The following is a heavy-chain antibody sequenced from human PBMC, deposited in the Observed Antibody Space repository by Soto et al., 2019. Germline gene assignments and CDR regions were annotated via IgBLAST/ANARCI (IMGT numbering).Heavy chain of an antibody. Sequence: SETLSLTCTVSGGSIISDTYYWMWIRQPPGKGLEWIGYIYYSGSTYYNPSLKSRLIISLDTSKNQFSLKLSSVTAADTAVYYCASTSYFDNSSSAYWGQGTLVTVSS. CDR2: IYYSGST. J-gene: IGHJ4*02. CDR3: ASTSYFDNSSSAY. D-gene: IGHD3-22*01. CDR1: GGSIISDTYY. V-gene: IGHV4-30-4*01.